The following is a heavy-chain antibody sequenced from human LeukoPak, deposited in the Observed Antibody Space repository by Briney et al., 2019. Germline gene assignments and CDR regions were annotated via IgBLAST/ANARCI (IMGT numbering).Heavy chain of an antibody. CDR2: IHDSGST. Sequence: SETLSLTCTVSGGSISSSSYYRGWIRQPPGKGLEWIGTIHDSGSTYYNPSLKSRVTISVDTSKNQFSLKLRSVTAADTAVYYCARQWPTAFDYWGQGTLVTVSS. J-gene: IGHJ4*02. CDR3: ARQWPTAFDY. CDR1: GGSISSSSYY. D-gene: IGHD1-26*01. V-gene: IGHV4-39*01.